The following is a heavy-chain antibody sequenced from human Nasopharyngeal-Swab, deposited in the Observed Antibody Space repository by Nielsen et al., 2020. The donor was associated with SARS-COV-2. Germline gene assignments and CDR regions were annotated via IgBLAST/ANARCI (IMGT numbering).Heavy chain of an antibody. V-gene: IGHV3-64*02. CDR2: VSGDGVTT. J-gene: IGHJ4*02. Sequence: RQSPGKGLEYLSAVSGDGVTTHYADSLKGRFTISRDNSKNTVYLQLGSLTAEDMAVYFCARGTPGIPGVDYWGQGTLVTVSS. CDR3: ARGTPGIPGVDY. D-gene: IGHD2-8*02.